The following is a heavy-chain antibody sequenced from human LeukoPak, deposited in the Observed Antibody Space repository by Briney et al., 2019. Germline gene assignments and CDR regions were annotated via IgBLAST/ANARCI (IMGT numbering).Heavy chain of an antibody. Sequence: SEALSLTCTVSGGSMSSSSYYWGWIRQPPGKGLEWIGSLYYTESTYYNPSLKSRVTISVDRSKNQFSLKLSSVTAADTAVYYCARSGSGEEWFDPWGQGTLVTVS. D-gene: IGHD3-3*01. J-gene: IGHJ5*02. CDR1: GGSMSSSSYY. CDR2: LYYTEST. V-gene: IGHV4-39*07. CDR3: ARSGSGEEWFDP.